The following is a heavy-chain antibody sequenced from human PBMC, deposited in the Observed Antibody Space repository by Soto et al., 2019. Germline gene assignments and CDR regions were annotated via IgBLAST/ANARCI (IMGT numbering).Heavy chain of an antibody. CDR2: IYHSGSA. CDR3: ARVTIFEYWFDP. Sequence: PPDTLSLTCGMSSYYISGGFCGACIRHAPGKVLGWIGNIYHSGSAHYNPSLKSRVTMSVDTSKNNFSLRLTSVTAADRAVYYCARVTIFEYWFDPWGQGILVTISS. J-gene: IGHJ5*02. V-gene: IGHV4-38-2*01. D-gene: IGHD3-3*01. CDR1: SYYISGGFC.